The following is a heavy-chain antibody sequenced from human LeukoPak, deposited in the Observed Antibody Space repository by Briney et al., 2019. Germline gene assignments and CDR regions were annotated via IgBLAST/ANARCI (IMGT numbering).Heavy chain of an antibody. CDR1: GYSISSGYY. D-gene: IGHD5-18*01. V-gene: IGHV4-38-2*02. CDR2: IYHSGST. J-gene: IGHJ4*02. Sequence: PSETLSLTCTVSGYSISSGYYWGWIRQPPGKGLEWIGSIYHSGSTYYNPSLKSRVTISVDTSKNQFSLKLSSVTAADTAVYYCANSGGYSYGIDYWGQGTLVTVSS. CDR3: ANSGGYSYGIDY.